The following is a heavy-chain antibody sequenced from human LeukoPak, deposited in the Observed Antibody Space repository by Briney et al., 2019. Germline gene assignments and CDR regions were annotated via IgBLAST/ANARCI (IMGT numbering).Heavy chain of an antibody. CDR3: ARGGVNYKIAGP. V-gene: IGHV4-59*01. CDR1: GGSITGYY. J-gene: IGHJ5*02. Sequence: TSETLSLTCTVSGGSITGYYWSWIRQPPGKGLEWIGYIYYSGSTNYNPSLKSRVTISVDTSKNQFSLKLSSVTAADTAVYYCARGGVNYKIAGPWGQGALVTVSS. D-gene: IGHD3-10*01. CDR2: IYYSGST.